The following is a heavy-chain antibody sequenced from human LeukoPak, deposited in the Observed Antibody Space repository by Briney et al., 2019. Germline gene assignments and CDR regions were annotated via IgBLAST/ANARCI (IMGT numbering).Heavy chain of an antibody. CDR3: ARGRVYDSFDY. J-gene: IGHJ4*02. D-gene: IGHD5/OR15-5a*01. CDR1: GDSISSFY. Sequence: SETLSLTCTVSGDSISSFYWSWIRQPPGKGLEWIGYIYNSGSTNYNPSLKIRVTISGDTSKNQFSLKLSSVTAADTAVYYCARGRVYDSFDYWGQGTLVTVSP. CDR2: IYNSGST. V-gene: IGHV4-59*01.